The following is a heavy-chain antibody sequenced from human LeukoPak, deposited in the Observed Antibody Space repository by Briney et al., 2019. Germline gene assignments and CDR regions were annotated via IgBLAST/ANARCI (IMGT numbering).Heavy chain of an antibody. Sequence: PGGSLRLSFAASGFTVSSNYMSWVRQAPGKGLEWVSVIYSGGSTYYADSVKGRFTISRDNSKNTLYLQMNSLRAEDTAVYYCARESRVIYYFDYWGQGTLVTVSS. V-gene: IGHV3-66*01. CDR3: ARESRVIYYFDY. J-gene: IGHJ4*02. CDR1: GFTVSSNY. CDR2: IYSGGST. D-gene: IGHD3-3*02.